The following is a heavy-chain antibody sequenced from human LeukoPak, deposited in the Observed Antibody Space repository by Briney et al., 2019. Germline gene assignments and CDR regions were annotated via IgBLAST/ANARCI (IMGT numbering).Heavy chain of an antibody. V-gene: IGHV4-4*07. Sequence: SETLSLTCTVSGGSISSYYWSWIRQPAGKGLEWIGRIYTSGSTNYNPSLKSRVTISIDTSKNQFSLKLSSVTAADTAVYFCARGDGYIYSGMVTLNFFDSWGRGTLVTVSS. CDR2: IYTSGST. J-gene: IGHJ4*02. CDR3: ARGDGYIYSGMVTLNFFDS. CDR1: GGSISSYY. D-gene: IGHD5-24*01.